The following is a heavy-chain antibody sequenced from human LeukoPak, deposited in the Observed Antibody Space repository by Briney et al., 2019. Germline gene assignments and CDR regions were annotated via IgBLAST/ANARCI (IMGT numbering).Heavy chain of an antibody. V-gene: IGHV3-30*02. J-gene: IGHJ4*02. CDR2: ISYDGSDK. D-gene: IGHD6-13*01. Sequence: AGGSLRLSCAASAFTFSSYGMHWVRQAPGKGLEWVTVISYDGSDKYYADSVKGRFTISRDNSRNTLYLQMNSLRVEDTAVYYCAKDIAAAGTEFDYWGQGTLVTVSS. CDR1: AFTFSSYG. CDR3: AKDIAAAGTEFDY.